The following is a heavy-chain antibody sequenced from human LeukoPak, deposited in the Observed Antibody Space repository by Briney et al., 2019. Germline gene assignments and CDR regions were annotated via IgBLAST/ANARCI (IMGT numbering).Heavy chain of an antibody. CDR2: INHSGST. D-gene: IGHD4-17*01. J-gene: IGHJ3*02. Sequence: SETLSLTCAVYVGSFSDHYWNWIRQPPGKGPDWIGEINHSGSTKYNPSLKSRVTISVDTSKNQFSLKVTSVTAADTAVYYCAREGSAGDSEPTGAFDIWGQGTMVTVPS. V-gene: IGHV4-34*01. CDR3: AREGSAGDSEPTGAFDI. CDR1: VGSFSDHY.